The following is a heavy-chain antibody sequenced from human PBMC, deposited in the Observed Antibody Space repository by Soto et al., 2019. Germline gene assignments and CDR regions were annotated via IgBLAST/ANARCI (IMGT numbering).Heavy chain of an antibody. V-gene: IGHV1-3*01. CDR2: ISPVNGQT. D-gene: IGHD3-10*02. Sequence: ASVKVSCKTVGYPFTTYTIHWMRRAPGQRLERLGCISPVNGQTEYSQRFQGRLTITSDTSASTVYMELSSLKSADTAVYYCARHPVFDSGHGTLVTVSS. CDR1: GYPFTTYT. J-gene: IGHJ4*03. CDR3: ARHPVFD.